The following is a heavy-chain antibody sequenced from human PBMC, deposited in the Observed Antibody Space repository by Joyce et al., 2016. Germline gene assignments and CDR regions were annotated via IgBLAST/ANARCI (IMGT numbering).Heavy chain of an antibody. J-gene: IGHJ3*02. V-gene: IGHV3-7*03. Sequence: EVQLVESGGGLVQPGGSLRLSCEASAFTFSTYWMNWVRQAPGKGVEWVADIKEDGSEKSYVDSVKGRFTVSRDNAKNAVFLQMTSLRAEDTAVYYCARDLLVGMDLVGFDIWGQGTMVTVSS. CDR1: AFTFSTYW. CDR2: IKEDGSEK. D-gene: IGHD2-8*02. CDR3: ARDLLVGMDLVGFDI.